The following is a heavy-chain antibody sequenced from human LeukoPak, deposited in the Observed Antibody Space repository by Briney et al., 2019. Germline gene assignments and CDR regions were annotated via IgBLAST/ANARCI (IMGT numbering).Heavy chain of an antibody. Sequence: PGGSLRLSCVASGFSFSGRWMHWVRQVPGKGLVAVSRISPDGSDTTYADSVKGRFTVSRDNAKNTLYLEMNSLTVEDTALYYCTTAGYYNGYYYWGQGTLVTVSS. J-gene: IGHJ4*02. CDR2: ISPDGSDT. V-gene: IGHV3-74*03. D-gene: IGHD2/OR15-2a*01. CDR1: GFSFSGRW. CDR3: TTAGYYNGYYY.